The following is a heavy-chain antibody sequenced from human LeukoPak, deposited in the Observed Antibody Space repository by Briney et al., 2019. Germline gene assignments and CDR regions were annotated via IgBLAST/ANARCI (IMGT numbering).Heavy chain of an antibody. J-gene: IGHJ5*02. CDR2: VSPGGYI. D-gene: IGHD2-8*02. CDR3: ARIRCGHTGDICYNH. Sequence: KASETLSLTCTVSGVSFNAYYWSWIRQSPGKGLEWIGEVSPGGYIKYNPSLKSRVTISVDTSESQLSLRLSSATAADTAMYYCARIRCGHTGDICYNHWAQGTLVTVSS. CDR1: GVSFNAYY. V-gene: IGHV4-34*01.